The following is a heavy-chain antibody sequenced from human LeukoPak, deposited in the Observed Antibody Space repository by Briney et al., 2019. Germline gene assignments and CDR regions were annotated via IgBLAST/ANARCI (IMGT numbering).Heavy chain of an antibody. CDR2: IIPILNIT. V-gene: IGHV1-69*04. J-gene: IGHJ4*02. Sequence: SVKVSCKPSGGTFSTYAISWVRQAPGQGLEWMGRIIPILNITNYAQDFQGRVTITADKSTTTAYMELRSLRSKDTAIYYCAREVITDRQGYYFDYWAQGNLVTVSS. CDR1: GGTFSTYA. CDR3: AREVITDRQGYYFDY. D-gene: IGHD1-14*01.